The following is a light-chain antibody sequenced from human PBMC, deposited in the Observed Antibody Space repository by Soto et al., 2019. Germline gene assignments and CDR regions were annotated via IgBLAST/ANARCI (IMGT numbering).Light chain of an antibody. V-gene: IGKV1-9*01. CDR3: QELHTYPIT. CDR1: QGISGY. CDR2: GAS. Sequence: DIQMTQSPSSLSASVGDRFAITCRASQGISGYLAWYRQKPGKAPNLLIYGASTLQSGVPSRFSGSGSGTEFTLTISSLQPEDFATYYCQELHTYPITFGQGTRLEIK. J-gene: IGKJ5*01.